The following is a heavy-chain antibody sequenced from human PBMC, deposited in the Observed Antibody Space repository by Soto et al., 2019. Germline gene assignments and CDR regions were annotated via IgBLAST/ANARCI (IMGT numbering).Heavy chain of an antibody. CDR1: GYSFTSYW. CDR2: IYPGDSDT. CDR3: ARQADILTDTPNSPFDY. Sequence: GESLKISCKGSGYSFTSYWIGWVRQMPGKGLEWMGIIYPGDSDTRYSPSFQGQVTISADKSISTAYLQWSSLKASDTAMYYCARQADILTDTPNSPFDYWGQGTLVTVSS. D-gene: IGHD3-9*01. V-gene: IGHV5-51*01. J-gene: IGHJ4*02.